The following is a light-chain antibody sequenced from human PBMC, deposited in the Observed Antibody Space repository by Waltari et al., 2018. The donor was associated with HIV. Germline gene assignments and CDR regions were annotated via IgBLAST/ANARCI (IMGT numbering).Light chain of an antibody. CDR1: RSADKW. J-gene: IGKJ4*01. CDR2: KAS. V-gene: IGKV1-5*03. CDR3: QQYNSLPT. Sequence: DIRMTQSPSVLPASVGDRVSITCRASRSADKWVAWYQQKPGKAPRLLIHKASTLQNGVPSRFSGRGSGTEFTLTISSLQPDDFATYYCQQYNSLPTFVGGTEV.